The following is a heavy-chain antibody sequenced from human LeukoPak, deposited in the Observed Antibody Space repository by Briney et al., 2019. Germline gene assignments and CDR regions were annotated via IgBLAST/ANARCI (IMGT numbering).Heavy chain of an antibody. CDR3: ARHDSFIPY. D-gene: IGHD3-16*02. CDR2: ISDSGGST. CDR1: GFTFSDYA. Sequence: QPGGSLRLSCVASGFTFSDYAMSWVRQAPGKGLEWVSGISDSGGSTYYADSVKGRCTISRDNSKNTVSLQMNNLRAEDTAVYFRARHDSFIPYWGQGTLVTVTS. V-gene: IGHV3-23*01. J-gene: IGHJ4*02.